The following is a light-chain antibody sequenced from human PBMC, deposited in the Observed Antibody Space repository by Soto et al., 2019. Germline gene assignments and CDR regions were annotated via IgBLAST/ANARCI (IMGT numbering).Light chain of an antibody. CDR3: QQSYSTTIT. V-gene: IGKV1-39*01. CDR2: AAS. CDR1: QSISSY. J-gene: IGKJ5*01. Sequence: DIQMTQSPSSLSASVGDRFTVTCRASQSISSYLNWYQQKPGKAPKLLIYAASSLQSGVPSRFSGSGSGTDFTLTISSLQPEDFATYYCQQSYSTTITFGQGTRLEIK.